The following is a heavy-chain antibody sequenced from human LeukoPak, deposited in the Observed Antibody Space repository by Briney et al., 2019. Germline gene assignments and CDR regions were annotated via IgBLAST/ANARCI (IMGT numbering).Heavy chain of an antibody. Sequence: SQTLSLTCTVSGGSISSGSYYWNWIRQPAGKGLEWIGRIYASGITNYHPSLKSRVAISVDTSKNQFSLRLSSVTAADTAVYYCARHIWYRDGYKDWGQGTLVTVSS. D-gene: IGHD5-24*01. CDR2: IYASGIT. CDR1: GGSISSGSYY. J-gene: IGHJ4*02. CDR3: ARHIWYRDGYKD. V-gene: IGHV4-61*02.